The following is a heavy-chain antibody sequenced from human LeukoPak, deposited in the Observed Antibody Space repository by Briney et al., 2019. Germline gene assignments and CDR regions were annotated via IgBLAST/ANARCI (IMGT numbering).Heavy chain of an antibody. V-gene: IGHV3-21*01. D-gene: IGHD3-22*01. J-gene: IGHJ6*03. CDR3: ARGRDEYYYDTSGSYVDV. CDR2: ISISSTYI. CDR1: GFTFSRYS. Sequence: PGGSLRLSCAASGFTFSRYSVNWARQAPGKGLEWVSAISISSTYIYYADSVKGRFIISRDNAKNSLYLQMNSLRAEDTAVYYCARGRDEYYYDTSGSYVDVWGKGTTVTVSS.